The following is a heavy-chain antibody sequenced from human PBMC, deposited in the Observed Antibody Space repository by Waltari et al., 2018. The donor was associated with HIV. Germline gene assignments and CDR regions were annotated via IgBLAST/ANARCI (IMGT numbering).Heavy chain of an antibody. V-gene: IGHV3-23*01. CDR1: GFTFRNYG. CDR3: AIQYNPLNNYYYGMDL. Sequence: EVQLLESGGGLVQPGGSLRLSCVGSGFTFRNYGMTWVRQAPGRGLEWFSGLRGSRGTTHHADSVKGRFTISRDNSNNTSYLQMNSLRAEDTAVYYCAIQYNPLNNYYYGMDLWGQGTTVTVSS. D-gene: IGHD1-1*01. J-gene: IGHJ6*02. CDR2: LRGSRGTT.